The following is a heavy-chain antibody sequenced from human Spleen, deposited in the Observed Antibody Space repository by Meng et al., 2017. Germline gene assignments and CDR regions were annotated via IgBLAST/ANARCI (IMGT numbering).Heavy chain of an antibody. Sequence: ASVQVSCKASGYTFPDYWLHWVRRAPGQGLEWMGRINPKSGDTPYAQRFQGRVTMTGDTSISTAYMELSSLRAEDTAVYYCARISPSMYYYDSSSYSFDAFDIWGQGTMVTVSS. J-gene: IGHJ3*02. CDR2: INPKSGDT. D-gene: IGHD3-22*01. CDR3: ARISPSMYYYDSSSYSFDAFDI. CDR1: GYTFPDYW. V-gene: IGHV1-2*06.